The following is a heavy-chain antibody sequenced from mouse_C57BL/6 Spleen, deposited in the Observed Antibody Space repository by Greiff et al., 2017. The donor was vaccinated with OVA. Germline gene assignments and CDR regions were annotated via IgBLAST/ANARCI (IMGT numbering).Heavy chain of an antibody. D-gene: IGHD1-1*01. CDR2: IYPGSGST. V-gene: IGHV1-55*01. CDR1: GYTFTSYW. CDR3: DRRGSTTVVALYYFDY. Sequence: QVQLQQPGAELVKPGASVKMSCKASGYTFTSYWITWVKQRPGQGLEWIGDIYPGSGSTNYNEKFKSKAKLTVDTSSSTAYMQLSSLTSEDSEVYYYDRRGSTTVVALYYFDYWGQGTTLTVSS. J-gene: IGHJ2*01.